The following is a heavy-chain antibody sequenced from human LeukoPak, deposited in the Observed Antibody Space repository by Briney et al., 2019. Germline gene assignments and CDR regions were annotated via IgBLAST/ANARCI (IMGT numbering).Heavy chain of an antibody. Sequence: GGSLRLSCAASGFTFSNYWMHWVRQAPGKGLVWVSRIKGDGSRTDYADSVKGRFTISRDNAKNTLYLQMNSLRAEDTAVYYCARELPFDYWGQRTLVTVSS. D-gene: IGHD2-15*01. CDR1: GFTFSNYW. J-gene: IGHJ4*02. V-gene: IGHV3-74*01. CDR2: IKGDGSRT. CDR3: ARELPFDY.